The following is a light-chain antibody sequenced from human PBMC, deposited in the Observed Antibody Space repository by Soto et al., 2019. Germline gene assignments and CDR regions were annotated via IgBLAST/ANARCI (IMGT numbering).Light chain of an antibody. V-gene: IGLV2-8*01. CDR2: EVS. CDR1: SSDVGGYNY. Sequence: QSALTQPPSASGSPGQSVTISCTGTSSDVGGYNYVSWYQQHPGKAPKLMIYEVSKRPSGVPDRFSGSKSGNTASLTVSGLQAEDEADYYCSSYSGSNNFVFGTGSMVTV. CDR3: SSYSGSNNFV. J-gene: IGLJ1*01.